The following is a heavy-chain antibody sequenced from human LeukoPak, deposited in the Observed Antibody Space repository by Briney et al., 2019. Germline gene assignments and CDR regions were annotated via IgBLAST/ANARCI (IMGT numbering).Heavy chain of an antibody. CDR3: AKGPVLLWFGDPIGGAFDS. D-gene: IGHD3-10*01. CDR2: ISYDGSNK. J-gene: IGHJ3*02. Sequence: GRSLRLSCAASGFTFSSYGMHWVRQAPGKGMEWVAVISYDGSNKYYADSVKGRFTISRDNSKNTLSLQMNSLRAEETAVYYCAKGPVLLWFGDPIGGAFDSSGQGTMVSASS. CDR1: GFTFSSYG. V-gene: IGHV3-30*18.